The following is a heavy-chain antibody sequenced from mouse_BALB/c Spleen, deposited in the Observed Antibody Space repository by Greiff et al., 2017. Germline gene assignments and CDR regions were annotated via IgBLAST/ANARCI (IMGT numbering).Heavy chain of an antibody. CDR1: GDPITSGC. CDR3: AVWSLRDYFDY. J-gene: IGHJ2*01. D-gene: IGHD2-10*02. CDR2: ISYSGST. Sequence: EVQLVESGPSLVKPSQSLFLTCSATGDPITSGCWNWLRKFPGNKLEYMGYISYSGSTYYNPPLKSRISITRDTTKNQYYLQFNSVTTEDTATYCCAVWSLRDYFDYWGQGTTLTVSS. V-gene: IGHV3-8*02.